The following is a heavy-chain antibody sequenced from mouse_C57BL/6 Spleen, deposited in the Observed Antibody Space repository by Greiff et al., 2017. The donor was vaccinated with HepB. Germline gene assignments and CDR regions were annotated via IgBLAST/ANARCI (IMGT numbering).Heavy chain of an antibody. J-gene: IGHJ1*03. D-gene: IGHD1-1*01. CDR1: GYTFTDYN. Sequence: EVQLQQSGPELVKPGASVKMSCKASGYTFTDYNMHWVKQSHGKSLEWIGYINPNNGGTSYNQKFKGKATLTVNKSSSTAYMELRSLTSEDSAVYYCARGRKRDYGSSYGWYFDVWGTGTTVTVSS. CDR3: ARGRKRDYGSSYGWYFDV. CDR2: INPNNGGT. V-gene: IGHV1-22*01.